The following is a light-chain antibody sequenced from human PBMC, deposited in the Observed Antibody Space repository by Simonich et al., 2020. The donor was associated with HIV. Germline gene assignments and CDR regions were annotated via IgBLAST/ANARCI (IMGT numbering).Light chain of an antibody. CDR2: QHT. V-gene: IGLV3-1*01. CDR3: QAWDSNNVV. CDR1: KLGHKY. J-gene: IGLJ2*01. Sequence: SSELTQPPSVSVSPGQTASITCSGDKLGHKYASWYQQKPGQSPVLVIYQHTKRPSGIPELFSGSTSGNTASLTISGTQAMDEADYYCQAWDSNNVVFGGGTKLTVL.